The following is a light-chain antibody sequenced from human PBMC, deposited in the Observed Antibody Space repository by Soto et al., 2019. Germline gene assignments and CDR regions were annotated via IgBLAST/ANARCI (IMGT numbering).Light chain of an antibody. CDR3: QQGYNTFWT. J-gene: IGKJ1*01. CDR2: AAS. Sequence: DIQMTQSPSSLSASVGDSVTITCRASQSIGTSLHWYQQKAGKAPKVLISAASRLQSGVPSRFSGTGSGTHFTLTISSLQPEDAATYYCQQGYNTFWTFGQGTKVELK. V-gene: IGKV1-39*01. CDR1: QSIGTS.